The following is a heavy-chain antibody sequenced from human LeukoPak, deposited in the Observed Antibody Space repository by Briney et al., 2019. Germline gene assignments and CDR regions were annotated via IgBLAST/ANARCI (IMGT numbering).Heavy chain of an antibody. Sequence: TSETLSLTCTVSGGSVSSGSYYWSWIRQPPGKGLEWIGYIYYSGSTNYNPSLKSRVTISVDTSKNQFSLKLSSVTAADTAVYYCARAGFSTYDYWGQGTLVTVSS. V-gene: IGHV4-61*01. CDR3: ARAGFSTYDY. CDR2: IYYSGST. D-gene: IGHD6-13*01. J-gene: IGHJ4*02. CDR1: GGSVSSGSYY.